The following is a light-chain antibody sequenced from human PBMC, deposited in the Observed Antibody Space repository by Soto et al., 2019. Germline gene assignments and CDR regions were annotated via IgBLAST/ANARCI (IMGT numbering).Light chain of an antibody. CDR3: QEYKNYPWT. Sequence: DSQRTQSPSTLSSSVGDRVTITCRASQTISSWLAWYQQKPGKAPKLLIYKASSLESGVPSRFRGGGSGTDFTLTISSLQPEDFATYYCQEYKNYPWTFGQGTKVDIK. CDR2: KAS. CDR1: QTISSW. J-gene: IGKJ1*01. V-gene: IGKV1-5*03.